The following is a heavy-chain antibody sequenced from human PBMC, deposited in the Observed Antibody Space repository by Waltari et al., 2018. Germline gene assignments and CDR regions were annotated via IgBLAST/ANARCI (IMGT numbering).Heavy chain of an antibody. CDR1: GGSISSYY. CDR2: IYYSGST. J-gene: IGHJ4*02. V-gene: IGHV4-59*01. CDR3: ARVGDFWSGYYLFDY. Sequence: QVQLQESGPGLVKPSETLSLTCTGSGGSISSYYWRWIRQPPGKGLEWIGYIYYSGSTNYNPSLKSRVTISVDTSKNQFSLKLSSVTAADTAVYYCARVGDFWSGYYLFDYWGQGTLVTVSS. D-gene: IGHD3-3*01.